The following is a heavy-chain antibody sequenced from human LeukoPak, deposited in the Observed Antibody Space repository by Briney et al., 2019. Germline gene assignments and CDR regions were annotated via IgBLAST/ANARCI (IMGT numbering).Heavy chain of an antibody. CDR3: ARRIDTAMVIDY. D-gene: IGHD5-18*01. J-gene: IGHJ4*02. CDR1: GFIFSSYS. V-gene: IGHV3-48*01. CDR2: ISSRSGTI. Sequence: GGALRLSCAASGFIFSSYSMSWVRQAPGKGLGRVSYISSRSGTIYYADSVKGRFTASRDNAKNSLYLQMSSLRAEDTAVYYCARRIDTAMVIDYWGQGALVTVSS.